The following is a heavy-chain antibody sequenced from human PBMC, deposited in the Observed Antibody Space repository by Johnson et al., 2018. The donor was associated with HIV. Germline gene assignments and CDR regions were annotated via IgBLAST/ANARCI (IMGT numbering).Heavy chain of an antibody. CDR1: GFTFGSYA. J-gene: IGHJ3*02. V-gene: IGHV3-30*04. D-gene: IGHD3-22*01. CDR2: IRYDGSKK. Sequence: VQLVESGGGVVQPGRSLRLSCAASGFTFGSYALHWVRQAPGKGLEWVTFIRYDGSKKYYADSVKGRFTISRDNSKSTLYLPMNSLRAEDTAVFYCYSSGYYYGDAFDIWGQGTMVTVSS. CDR3: YSSGYYYGDAFDI.